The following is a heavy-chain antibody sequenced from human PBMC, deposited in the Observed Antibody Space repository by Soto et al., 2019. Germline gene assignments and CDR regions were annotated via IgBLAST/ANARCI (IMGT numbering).Heavy chain of an antibody. CDR3: AREGWELLRSDAFDI. J-gene: IGHJ3*02. Sequence: GGSLRLSCAASGFTFSSYAMHSVRQAPGKGLEWVAVISYDGSNKYYADSVKGRFTISRDNSKNTLYLQMNSLRAEDTAVYYCAREGWELLRSDAFDIWGQGSMVTVSS. D-gene: IGHD1-26*01. CDR2: ISYDGSNK. V-gene: IGHV3-30-3*01. CDR1: GFTFSSYA.